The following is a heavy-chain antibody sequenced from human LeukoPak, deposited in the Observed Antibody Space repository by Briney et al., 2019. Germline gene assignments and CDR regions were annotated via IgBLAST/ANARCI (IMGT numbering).Heavy chain of an antibody. D-gene: IGHD2-2*03. CDR2: IRSTPDGGAT. CDR3: ATDLHFGYCTATSCANY. CDR1: GFTFISSW. V-gene: IGHV3-15*01. Sequence: GGSLRLSCAASGFTFISSWMTWVRQAPGKGLEWVGRIRSTPDGGATDYAAPVKGRFTISRDDSKRTLYLQMSRLRTEDTAVYYCATDLHFGYCTATSCANYWGQGTLVTVSS. J-gene: IGHJ4*02.